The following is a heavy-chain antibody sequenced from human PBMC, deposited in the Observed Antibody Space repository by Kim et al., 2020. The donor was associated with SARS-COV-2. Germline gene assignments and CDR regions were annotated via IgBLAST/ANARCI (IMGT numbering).Heavy chain of an antibody. V-gene: IGHV3-23*01. CDR1: GFTFSSYA. D-gene: IGHD2-15*01. CDR3: AKTSGYCSGGSCYPSGGMDV. Sequence: GGSLRLSCAASGFTFSSYAMSWVRHAPGKGLEWVSAISGSGGSTYYADSVKGRFTISRDNSKNTLYLQMNSLRAEDTAVYYCAKTSGYCSGGSCYPSGGMDVWGQGTTVTVSS. CDR2: ISGSGGST. J-gene: IGHJ6*02.